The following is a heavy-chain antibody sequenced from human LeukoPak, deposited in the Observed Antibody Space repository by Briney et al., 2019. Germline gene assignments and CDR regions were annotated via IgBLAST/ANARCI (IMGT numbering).Heavy chain of an antibody. D-gene: IGHD2-2*01. J-gene: IGHJ3*02. CDR1: GFTFSSYE. Sequence: PGGSLRLSCAASGFTFSSYEMNWVRQAPGKGLEWVSSISSSSSYIYYADSVKGRFTISRDNAKNSLYLQMNSLRAEDTAVYYCARGSSTKIGVGAFDIWGQGTMVTVSS. CDR2: ISSSSSYI. CDR3: ARGSSTKIGVGAFDI. V-gene: IGHV3-21*01.